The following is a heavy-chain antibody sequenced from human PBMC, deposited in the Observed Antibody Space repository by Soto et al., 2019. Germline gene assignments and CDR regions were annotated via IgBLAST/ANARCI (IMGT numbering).Heavy chain of an antibody. CDR3: ARQRPTDGGWEFANYYGMDI. Sequence: SETLSLTCAVYGGSFSAYYWSWVRQPPGKGLEWIGEIIHSESTKYNPSLTSRVTISVDMSKNQFSLKLSSVTAADTAVYYCARQRPTDGGWEFANYYGMDIWGQGTPVTVSS. CDR2: IIHSEST. CDR1: GGSFSAYY. V-gene: IGHV4-34*12. J-gene: IGHJ6*02. D-gene: IGHD1-26*01.